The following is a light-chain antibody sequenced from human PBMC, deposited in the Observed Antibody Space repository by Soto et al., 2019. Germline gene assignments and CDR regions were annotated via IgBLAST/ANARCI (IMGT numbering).Light chain of an antibody. CDR1: QSVNSNY. J-gene: IGKJ2*01. CDR2: GAS. CDR3: QQYART. Sequence: DIVLTQSPDTLSLSPGERATLSCRASQSVNSNYLAWYQQKPGQAPRLLIFGASSRATGIPDRSRGSGSGTDFTLTINRLEPEDFAVYYCQQYARTFGQGTKLEIK. V-gene: IGKV3-20*01.